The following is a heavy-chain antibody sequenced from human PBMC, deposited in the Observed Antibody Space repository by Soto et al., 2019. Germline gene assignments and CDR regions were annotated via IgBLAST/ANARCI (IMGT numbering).Heavy chain of an antibody. CDR1: GYSFTSYW. CDR3: AIPRFPGYRSGAFDI. Sequence: GASLKISCKGSGYSFTSYWIGWVRQMPGKGLEWMGIIYPSDSDTRYSPSFQGQVTISADKSISTAYLQWSSLKASDTAMYYCAIPRFPGYRSGAFDIWGQGTMVTVSS. V-gene: IGHV5-51*01. D-gene: IGHD5-12*01. J-gene: IGHJ3*02. CDR2: IYPSDSDT.